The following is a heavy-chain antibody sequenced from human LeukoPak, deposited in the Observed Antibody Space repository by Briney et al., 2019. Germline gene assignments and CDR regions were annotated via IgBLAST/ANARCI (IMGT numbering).Heavy chain of an antibody. V-gene: IGHV3-23*01. CDR3: AKDREYSGSYRPGPTRYYYGMDV. J-gene: IGHJ6*02. CDR1: GFTFSSYA. Sequence: PAGGSLRLSCAASGFTFSSYAMSWVRQAPGKGLEWVSGISGTGGNTYYRDSVKGRFTISRDNSKNTLYLQMNSLRAEDTAVFYCAKDREYSGSYRPGPTRYYYGMDVWGQGTTVTVS. CDR2: ISGTGGNT. D-gene: IGHD1-26*01.